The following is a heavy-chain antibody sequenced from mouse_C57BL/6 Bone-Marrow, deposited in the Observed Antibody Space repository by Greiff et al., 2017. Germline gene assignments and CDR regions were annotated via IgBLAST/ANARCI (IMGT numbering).Heavy chain of an antibody. Sequence: QVQLQQSGPELVKPGASVKISCKASGYAFSSSWMNWVKQRPGKGLEWIGRIYPGDGDTNYNGKFKGKATLTADKSSSTAYMQLSSLTSEDSAVXFCARDRAYYYDYDEGAYYFDYWGQGTTLTVSS. J-gene: IGHJ2*01. V-gene: IGHV1-82*01. D-gene: IGHD2-4*01. CDR3: ARDRAYYYDYDEGAYYFDY. CDR1: GYAFSSSW. CDR2: IYPGDGDT.